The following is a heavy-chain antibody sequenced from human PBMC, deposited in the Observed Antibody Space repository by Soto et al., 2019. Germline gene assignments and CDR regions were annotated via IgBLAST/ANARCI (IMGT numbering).Heavy chain of an antibody. CDR3: ARESIVVVITYYFDY. J-gene: IGHJ4*02. CDR2: ISYDGSNK. V-gene: IGHV3-30*05. D-gene: IGHD3-22*01. Sequence: QVQLVESGGGVVQPGRSLRLSCAASGFTFSSYGMHWVRQAPGKGLEWVAVISYDGSNKYCADSVKGRFTIPRDNSKNTLDLQMNSLRAEGTAVYYCARESIVVVITYYFDYWGQGTLVTVSS. CDR1: GFTFSSYG.